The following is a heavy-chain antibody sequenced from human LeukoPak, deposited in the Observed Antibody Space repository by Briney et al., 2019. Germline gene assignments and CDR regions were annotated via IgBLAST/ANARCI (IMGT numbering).Heavy chain of an antibody. Sequence: GASVKVSCKASGYTFTNRGFSWVRQAPGQGLEWMGWINADSGNTNYAQKFQGRVTLTTDTSTNTAYMELRSLRSDDTAVYYCARDEVSGGWYNHWGQGTLVTVSS. CDR3: ARDEVSGGWYNH. D-gene: IGHD6-19*01. V-gene: IGHV1-18*04. J-gene: IGHJ4*02. CDR2: INADSGNT. CDR1: GYTFTNRG.